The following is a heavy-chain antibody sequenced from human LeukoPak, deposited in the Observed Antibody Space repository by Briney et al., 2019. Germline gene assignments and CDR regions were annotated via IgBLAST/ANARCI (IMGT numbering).Heavy chain of an antibody. CDR1: GFSLSTSGMC. V-gene: IGHV2-70*11. Sequence: ESGPTLVNPTQTLTLTCTFSGFSLSTSGMCVSWIRQPPGKALEWLGRIDWDDDKAYSTSLKNRLTISKDTSKNQVVLTMTNMDPVDTATYYCARIPRPERFSSSWYYFDYWGQGALVTVSS. D-gene: IGHD6-13*01. J-gene: IGHJ4*02. CDR3: ARIPRPERFSSSWYYFDY. CDR2: IDWDDDK.